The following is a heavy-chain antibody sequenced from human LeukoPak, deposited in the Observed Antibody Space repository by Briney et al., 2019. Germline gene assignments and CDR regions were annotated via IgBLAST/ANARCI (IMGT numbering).Heavy chain of an antibody. J-gene: IGHJ4*02. D-gene: IGHD4-23*01. CDR3: ARDRDDGGFEY. CDR1: GFSFSNYW. V-gene: IGHV3-7*01. Sequence: PGGSLRLSCAASGFSFSNYWMSWVRQAPEKGLEWVANVKEDGRVKQYMDSVKGRFTISRDNAKNSLYLQMNSLRVEDTAVNYCARDRDDGGFEYWGQGSLVTVSS. CDR2: VKEDGRVK.